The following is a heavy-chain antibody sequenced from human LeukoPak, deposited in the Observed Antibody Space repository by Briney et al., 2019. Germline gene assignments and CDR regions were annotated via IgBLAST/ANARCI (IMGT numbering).Heavy chain of an antibody. CDR1: GGSFSGYY. J-gene: IGHJ4*02. CDR2: ISYSGST. CDR3: ARGRTDFDY. Sequence: SETLSLTCAVYGGSFSGYYWSWIRQPPGKGLEWIGYISYSGSTNYNPSLKSRVTISVDTSKSQFSLKLSSVTAADTAVYYCARGRTDFDYWGQGTLVTVSS. D-gene: IGHD4-17*01. V-gene: IGHV4-59*01.